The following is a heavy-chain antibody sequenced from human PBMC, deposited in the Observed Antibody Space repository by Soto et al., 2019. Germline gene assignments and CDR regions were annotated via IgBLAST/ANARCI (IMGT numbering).Heavy chain of an antibody. Sequence: SETLSLTCTVSGGSISSGDYYWSWIRQPPGKGLEWIGYIYYSGSTYYNPSLKSRVTISVDTSKNQFSLKLSSVTAADTAVYYCARDVAARPGFDYWGQRTLVTVSS. V-gene: IGHV4-30-4*01. D-gene: IGHD6-6*01. CDR2: IYYSGST. CDR3: ARDVAARPGFDY. CDR1: GGSISSGDYY. J-gene: IGHJ4*02.